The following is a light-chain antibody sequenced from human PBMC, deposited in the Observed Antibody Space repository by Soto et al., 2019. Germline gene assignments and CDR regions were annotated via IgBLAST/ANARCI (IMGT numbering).Light chain of an antibody. V-gene: IGKV3-11*01. CDR2: GAF. Sequence: EILMTQSPVTLSVSQWEIATLSCRASQSVRSNLAWYQQKPGQAPNLLIYGAFTRATGIPARFSGTGSGTDFTLTISSLEPEDFAVYYCQQRSNWPPWTFGQGTKVDIK. CDR3: QQRSNWPPWT. CDR1: QSVRSN. J-gene: IGKJ1*01.